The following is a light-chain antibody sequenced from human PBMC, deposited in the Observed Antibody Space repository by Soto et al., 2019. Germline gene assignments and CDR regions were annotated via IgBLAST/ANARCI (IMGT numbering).Light chain of an antibody. CDR3: SSFTSSTTVL. CDR1: SSDVGGYNY. Sequence: QSVLTQPASVSGSPGQSITISCTGTSSDVGGYNYVSWYQQPPGRAPKLIMYEVTNRPSGVSNRCSGSKSGNTTSLIISRLQAEDEADYYFSSFTSSTTVLFGGGTKLTV. J-gene: IGLJ2*01. CDR2: EVT. V-gene: IGLV2-14*01.